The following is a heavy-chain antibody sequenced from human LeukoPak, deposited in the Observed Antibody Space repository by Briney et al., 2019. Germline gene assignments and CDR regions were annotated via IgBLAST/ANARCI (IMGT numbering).Heavy chain of an antibody. CDR3: ARAVRWERFDY. CDR2: INSDGSST. Sequence: GGSLRLSCAASGFTFSSYWMHWVRQAPGKGLVWVSRINSDGSSTSYADSVKGRFTISRDNAKNTLYLQMNSLRAEDTAVYYCARAVRWERFDYWGQGTLVTVSS. D-gene: IGHD1-26*01. V-gene: IGHV3-74*01. J-gene: IGHJ4*02. CDR1: GFTFSSYW.